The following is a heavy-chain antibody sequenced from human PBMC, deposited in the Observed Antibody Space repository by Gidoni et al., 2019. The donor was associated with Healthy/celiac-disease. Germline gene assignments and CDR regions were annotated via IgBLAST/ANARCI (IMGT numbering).Heavy chain of an antibody. Sequence: EVQLVESGGVSVKPGGSLRLPRAASGFSLSHAWMGWVRQAPGKGLAWVGRIKRKTEGGTTDYAAPVKGRFNTSRNASKNTMYLQMNSRKTADTAVYYCTTRVASRGPDYWGQGTLVTVSS. J-gene: IGHJ4*02. CDR2: IKRKTEGGTT. V-gene: IGHV3-15*01. CDR3: TTRVASRGPDY. CDR1: GFSLSHAW.